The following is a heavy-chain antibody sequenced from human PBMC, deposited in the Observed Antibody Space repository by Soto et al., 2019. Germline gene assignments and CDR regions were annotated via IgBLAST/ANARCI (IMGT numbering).Heavy chain of an antibody. V-gene: IGHV3-49*03. CDR3: QKRASLTVY. J-gene: IGHJ4*02. D-gene: IGHD4-17*01. CDR1: GFTLGDYA. Sequence: PGGSLRLSGTACGFTLGDYAISWFRQAPGKGLEWVGFIRSKAYGGTTEYAASVKGRFTISRDDSKSIDCLQMNSLKTEDTAVYYCQKRASLTVYWGQGTLVTVSS. CDR2: IRSKAYGGTT.